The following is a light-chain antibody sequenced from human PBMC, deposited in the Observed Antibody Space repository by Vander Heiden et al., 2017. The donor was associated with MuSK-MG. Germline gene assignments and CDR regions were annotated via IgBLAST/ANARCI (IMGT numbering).Light chain of an antibody. CDR2: EVT. V-gene: IGLV2-23*02. CDR3: CSDAGGSTLV. J-gene: IGLJ3*02. CDR1: SSDVGSYNL. Sequence: QSALTQPASVSGSPARSITIFCSGASSDVGSYNLVSWYQHHPGKAPKLVIYEVTKRPSGVAPRFSASKSGNTASLTISGRQAEDEADYYCCSDAGGSTLVFGGGTRVTVL.